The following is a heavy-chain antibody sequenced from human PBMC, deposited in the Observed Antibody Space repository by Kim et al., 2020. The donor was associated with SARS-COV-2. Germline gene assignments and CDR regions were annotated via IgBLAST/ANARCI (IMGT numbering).Heavy chain of an antibody. CDR1: GYTFTTYT. Sequence: ASVKVSCKASGYTFTTYTITWVRQAPGQGLEWMGRINTGNGDAKYSQKFQGRVTITSDTSATTDYMVLSSLTSEDTAVYYCSRRTLDVWGQGTTVTVSS. J-gene: IGHJ6*02. CDR3: SRRTLDV. V-gene: IGHV1-3*04. CDR2: INTGNGDA.